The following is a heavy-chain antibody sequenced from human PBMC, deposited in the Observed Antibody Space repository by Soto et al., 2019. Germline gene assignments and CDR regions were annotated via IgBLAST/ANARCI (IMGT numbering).Heavy chain of an antibody. D-gene: IGHD3-16*01. CDR2: ISYDGSNK. J-gene: IGHJ4*02. CDR1: GFTFSSYG. Sequence: QVQLVESGGGVVQPGRSLRLSCAASGFTFSSYGMHWVRQAPGKGLEWVAVISYDGSNKYYADSVKGRFTISRDNSKNTLYLQMNSLRAEDTAVYYCAKSEGPEYDYVWGTPPLGWGQGTLVTVSS. CDR3: AKSEGPEYDYVWGTPPLG. V-gene: IGHV3-30*18.